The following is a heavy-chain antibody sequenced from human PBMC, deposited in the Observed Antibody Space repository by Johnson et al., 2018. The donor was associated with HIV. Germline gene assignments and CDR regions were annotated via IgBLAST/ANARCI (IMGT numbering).Heavy chain of an antibody. CDR3: VTADRGSA. CDR1: GFTVSSNY. Sequence: VQLVESGGGLVHPGGSLRLSCAASGFTVSSNYMNWVRQAPGKGLEYVANVNQDGSAKFYVDSVKGRFTISRDNAKNSLYLQMNSLRDEDTAVYYCVTADRGSAWGQGTTVTVSS. CDR2: VNQDGSAK. J-gene: IGHJ3*01. V-gene: IGHV3-7*03. D-gene: IGHD1-26*01.